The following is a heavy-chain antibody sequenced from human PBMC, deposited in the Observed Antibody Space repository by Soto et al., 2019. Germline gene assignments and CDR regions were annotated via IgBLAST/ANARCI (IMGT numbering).Heavy chain of an antibody. V-gene: IGHV4-34*01. J-gene: IGHJ4*02. CDR1: GGSFSGYY. CDR3: ARGGRDCSGGSCYTGSSVDY. D-gene: IGHD2-15*01. CDR2: INHSGST. Sequence: QVQLQQWGAGLLKPSEPLSLTCAVYGGSFSGYYWSCIRQPPGKGLEWIGEINHSGSTNYNPSLKSRVPISVDTSKNQFSLKLSSVTAADTAVYYCARGGRDCSGGSCYTGSSVDYWGQGTLVTVSS.